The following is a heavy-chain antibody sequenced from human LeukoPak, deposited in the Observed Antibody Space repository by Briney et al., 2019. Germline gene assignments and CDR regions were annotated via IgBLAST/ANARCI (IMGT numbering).Heavy chain of an antibody. CDR2: ISGSGGYT. CDR3: ATSPDIEASGTLYYLDF. D-gene: IGHD1-14*01. V-gene: IGHV3-23*01. CDR1: GFTFRSYG. J-gene: IGHJ4*02. Sequence: GGSLRLSCAASGFTFRSYGMSWIRQAPGKGPEWVSSISGSGGYTYYADSVQGRFTISRDNSKNTLSLQMDSLRAEDAAIYYCATSPDIEASGTLYYLDFWGQGTLVSVSS.